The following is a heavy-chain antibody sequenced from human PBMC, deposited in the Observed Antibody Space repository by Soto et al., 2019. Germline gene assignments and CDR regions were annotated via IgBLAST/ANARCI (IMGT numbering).Heavy chain of an antibody. D-gene: IGHD5-12*01. CDR2: IYYSGST. Sequence: PSETLSLTCTVSGGSISSYYWSWIRQPPGKGLEWIGYIYYSGSTNYNPSLKSRVTISVDTSKNQFSLKLSSVTAADTAVYYCARVSEYSGYDYYYYYYMDVWGKGTTVTVSS. V-gene: IGHV4-59*01. J-gene: IGHJ6*03. CDR3: ARVSEYSGYDYYYYYYMDV. CDR1: GGSISSYY.